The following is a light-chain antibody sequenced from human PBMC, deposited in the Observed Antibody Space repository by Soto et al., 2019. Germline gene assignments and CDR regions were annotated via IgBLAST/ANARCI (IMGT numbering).Light chain of an antibody. CDR2: EAS. V-gene: IGKV1-33*01. J-gene: IGKJ5*01. CDR1: QDINNF. Sequence: DIQLTQSPSSLSASIGDRVILTCQASQDINNFLNWYQQRPGNAPKLLINEASNLQTGVPSRFSGSGSGTHFTLTISGLQPEDVAAYFYQQYDQVPPMTFGQGTRLEIK. CDR3: QQYDQVPPMT.